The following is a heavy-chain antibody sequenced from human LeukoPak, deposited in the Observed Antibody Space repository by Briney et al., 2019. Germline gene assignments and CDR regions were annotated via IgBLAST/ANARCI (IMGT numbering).Heavy chain of an antibody. CDR2: INPNSGGT. J-gene: IGHJ4*02. V-gene: IGHV1-2*02. D-gene: IGHD2-8*01. Sequence: ASVKVSCKASGYTFTGYYMHWVRQAPGQGLGWMGWINPNSGGTNYAQKFQGRVTMTRDTSISTAYMELSRLRSDDTAVYYCARDKDIVLNRSFDYWGQGTLVTVSS. CDR3: ARDKDIVLNRSFDY. CDR1: GYTFTGYY.